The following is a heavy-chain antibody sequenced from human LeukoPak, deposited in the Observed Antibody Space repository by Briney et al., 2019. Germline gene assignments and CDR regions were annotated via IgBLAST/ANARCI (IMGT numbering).Heavy chain of an antibody. CDR3: ARDPYCSGGSCTAGFDY. Sequence: GGSLRLSCAASGFTFSSYEMNWVRQAPGKGLEWVSYISSSGSTIYYADSVKGRFTISRDNAKNSLYLQMNSLRAEDTAVYYCARDPYCSGGSCTAGFDYWGQGTLVTVSS. CDR1: GFTFSSYE. D-gene: IGHD2-15*01. J-gene: IGHJ4*02. V-gene: IGHV3-48*03. CDR2: ISSSGSTI.